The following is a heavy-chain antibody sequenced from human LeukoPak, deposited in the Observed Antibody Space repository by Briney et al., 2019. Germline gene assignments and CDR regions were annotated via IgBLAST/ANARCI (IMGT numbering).Heavy chain of an antibody. Sequence: PSETLSLTCTVSGGSISSYYWSWIRQPPGKGLEWIGYIYHSGSTYYNPSLKSRVTIPVDRSKNQFSLKLSSVTAAGTAVYYCARVSIAARMADYWGQGTLVTVSS. D-gene: IGHD6-6*01. CDR1: GGSISSYY. CDR3: ARVSIAARMADY. J-gene: IGHJ4*02. CDR2: IYHSGST. V-gene: IGHV4-59*12.